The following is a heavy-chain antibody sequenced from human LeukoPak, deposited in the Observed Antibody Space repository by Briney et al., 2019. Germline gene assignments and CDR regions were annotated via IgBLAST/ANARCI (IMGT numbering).Heavy chain of an antibody. CDR2: VYHTGST. V-gene: IGHV4-38-2*02. Sequence: PSETLSLTCSVSGYSISNGYYWGWIRQPPGKVLEWIASVYHTGSTFDNVSLKSRVTISVDTSKNQFSLKVTSVTAADTAVYYCARVLDYYGSGTYSFDYWGRGTLVTVSS. CDR1: GYSISNGYY. J-gene: IGHJ4*02. D-gene: IGHD3-10*01. CDR3: ARVLDYYGSGTYSFDY.